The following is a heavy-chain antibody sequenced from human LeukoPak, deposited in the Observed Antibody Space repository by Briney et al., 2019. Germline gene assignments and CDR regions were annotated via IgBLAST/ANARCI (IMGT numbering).Heavy chain of an antibody. J-gene: IGHJ6*02. Sequence: SETLSLTCAVSGGSISSSNWWSWVRQPPGKGLEWIGEIYHSGSTNYNPSLKSRVTISVDKSKNQFSLKLSSVTAADTAVYYCARRGSWTYYYAMDVWGQGTTVTVSS. V-gene: IGHV4-4*02. CDR2: IYHSGST. CDR1: GGSISSSNW. D-gene: IGHD6-13*01. CDR3: ARRGSWTYYYAMDV.